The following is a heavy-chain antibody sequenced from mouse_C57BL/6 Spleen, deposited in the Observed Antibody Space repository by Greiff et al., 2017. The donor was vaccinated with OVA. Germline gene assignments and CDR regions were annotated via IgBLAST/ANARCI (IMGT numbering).Heavy chain of an antibody. CDR1: GYSITSGYY. J-gene: IGHJ1*03. D-gene: IGHD1-1*01. V-gene: IGHV3-6*01. Sequence: EVKLQESGPGLVKPSQSLSLTCSVTGYSITSGYYWNWIRQFPGNKLEWMGYISYDGSNNYNPSLKNRISITRDTSKNQFFLKLNSVTTEDTATYYCARGDYYGRIDWYFDVWGTGTTVTVSS. CDR2: ISYDGSN. CDR3: ARGDYYGRIDWYFDV.